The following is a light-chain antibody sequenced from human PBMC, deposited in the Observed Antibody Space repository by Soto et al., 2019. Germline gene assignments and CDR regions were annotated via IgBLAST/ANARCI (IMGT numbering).Light chain of an antibody. V-gene: IGKV3-20*01. CDR3: QQYGSSPVS. Sequence: EIVLTQSPGTLSLSPGERATLSCRASQSVSSSNLAWYQHKPGQPPRLVMYGASSRATGIPDRFSGSGSGTGFTLTISRLEPEDFAIYYCQQYGSSPVSFGQGNKLEIK. J-gene: IGKJ2*03. CDR2: GAS. CDR1: QSVSSSN.